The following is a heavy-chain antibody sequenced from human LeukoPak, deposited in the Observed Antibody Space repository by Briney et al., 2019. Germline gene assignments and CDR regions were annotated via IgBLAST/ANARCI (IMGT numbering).Heavy chain of an antibody. CDR2: IIPIFGTA. J-gene: IGHJ4*02. CDR3: ARDGGAYCGGDCYSD. V-gene: IGHV1-69*13. Sequence: SVKVSCKASGSTFSSYAISWVRQAPGQGLEWVGGIIPIFGTANYAQKFQGRVTITADESTSTAYMELSSLRSEDTAVYYCARDGGAYCGGDCYSDWGQGTLVTVSS. D-gene: IGHD2-21*01. CDR1: GSTFSSYA.